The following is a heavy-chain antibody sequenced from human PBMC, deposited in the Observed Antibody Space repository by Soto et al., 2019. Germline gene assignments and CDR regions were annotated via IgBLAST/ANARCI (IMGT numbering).Heavy chain of an antibody. V-gene: IGHV5-51*01. Sequence: GESLKISCKGSGYSFTSYWIGWVRQMPGKGLEWMGIIYPGDSDTRYSPSFQGQVTISADKSISTAYLQWSSLKASDTAMYYCARQPSITGTVYYYYGMDVWGQGTTVTVSS. CDR2: IYPGDSDT. D-gene: IGHD1-7*01. CDR3: ARQPSITGTVYYYYGMDV. CDR1: GYSFTSYW. J-gene: IGHJ6*02.